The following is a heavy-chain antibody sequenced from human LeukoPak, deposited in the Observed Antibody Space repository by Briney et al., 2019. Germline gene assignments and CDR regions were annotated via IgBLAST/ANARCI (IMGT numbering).Heavy chain of an antibody. J-gene: IGHJ4*01. CDR3: ASASSHRIAAGGDY. Sequence: GGSLRLSCAASGFTFTNYWMHWVRQGQGKGLVWVSRISNDGSSRHYADSVKGRFTISRDNSKNMMYLQMNSLRAGDTAVYYCASASSHRIAAGGDYWGHGTLVTVSS. CDR2: ISNDGSSR. V-gene: IGHV3-74*01. CDR1: GFTFTNYW. D-gene: IGHD6-13*01.